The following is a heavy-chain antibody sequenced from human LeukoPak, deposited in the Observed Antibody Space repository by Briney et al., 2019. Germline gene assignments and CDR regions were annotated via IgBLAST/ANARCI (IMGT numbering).Heavy chain of an antibody. J-gene: IGHJ4*02. CDR3: ARDKIEGPTKLDY. CDR1: GFTFSTYW. D-gene: IGHD1-1*01. Sequence: GGSLRLSCAASGFTFSTYWMTWVRQAPGKGLEWVANIYQDGSEKHYVDSGKGRFTISRDNAKNSLYLQMNSLRAEDTAVYYCARDKIEGPTKLDYWGQGILVTVS. CDR2: IYQDGSEK. V-gene: IGHV3-7*01.